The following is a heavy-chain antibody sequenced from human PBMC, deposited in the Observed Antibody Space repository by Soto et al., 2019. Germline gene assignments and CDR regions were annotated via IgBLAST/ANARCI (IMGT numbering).Heavy chain of an antibody. CDR3: AKGRARYPSYYYGMDV. Sequence: PGGSLRLSCAASGFTFSSYAMSWVRQAPGKGLEWVSAISGSGGSTYYADSVKGRFTISRDNSKNTLYLQMNSLRAEDTAVYYCAKGRARYPSYYYGMDVWGQGTTVTVSS. CDR2: ISGSGGST. CDR1: GFTFSSYA. J-gene: IGHJ6*01. V-gene: IGHV3-23*01. D-gene: IGHD3-16*02.